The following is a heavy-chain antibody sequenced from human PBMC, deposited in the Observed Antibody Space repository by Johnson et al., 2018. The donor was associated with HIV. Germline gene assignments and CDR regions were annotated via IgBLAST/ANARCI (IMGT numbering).Heavy chain of an antibody. CDR3: ARDSTAGPDKGLDYVGAFDI. Sequence: QVQLVESGGGLIQPGRSLRLSCAASGFTFSDHAMHWVRQAPGKGLEWVAVISYDGSSKYYADSVKGRFTISRDNSKNTLYLQMNSLRAEDTAVYYCARDSTAGPDKGLDYVGAFDIWGQGTMVTVSS. CDR1: GFTFSDHA. CDR2: ISYDGSSK. D-gene: IGHD4-17*01. V-gene: IGHV3-30-3*01. J-gene: IGHJ3*02.